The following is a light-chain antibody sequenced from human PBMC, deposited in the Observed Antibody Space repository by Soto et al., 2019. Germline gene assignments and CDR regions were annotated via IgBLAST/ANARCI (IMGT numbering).Light chain of an antibody. CDR1: QDISGW. J-gene: IGKJ1*01. CDR3: QQLHTFPPWT. V-gene: IGKV1D-12*01. CDR2: AAA. Sequence: DMQMTPSSSSVSASVRDRITITSRGSQDISGWLSWSQQQQGKAPELLIYAAATLQSGVPSRFSGSGSGTDFTLTISSLQPEDSATSYCQQLHTFPPWTFGQGTKVDI.